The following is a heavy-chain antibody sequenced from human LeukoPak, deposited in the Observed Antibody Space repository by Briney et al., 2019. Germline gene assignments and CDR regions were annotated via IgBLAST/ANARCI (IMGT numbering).Heavy chain of an antibody. Sequence: SQTLSLTCTVSGGSISSGDYYWSWIRQPPGKGXXXXXXIYYSGSTYYNPSPKSRVTISVDTSKNQFSLKLSSVTAADTAVYYCARNGQDYDSSGYYRFDYWGQGTLVTVSS. J-gene: IGHJ4*02. D-gene: IGHD3-22*01. V-gene: IGHV4-30-4*01. CDR2: IYYSGST. CDR3: ARNGQDYDSSGYYRFDY. CDR1: GGSISSGDYY.